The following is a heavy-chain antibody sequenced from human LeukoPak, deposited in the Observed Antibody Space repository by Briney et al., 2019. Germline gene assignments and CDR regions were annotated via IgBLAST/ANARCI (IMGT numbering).Heavy chain of an antibody. Sequence: PGGSLRLSCAASGFTFSSYGMHWVRQAPGKGLEWVAVISYDGSNKYYADSVKGRFTISRDNAKNSLHLQMNSLRPEDTAVYYCARGGAARLHSYTLDYWGQGTLVTVSS. CDR3: ARGGAARLHSYTLDY. D-gene: IGHD6-6*01. CDR2: ISYDGSNK. J-gene: IGHJ4*02. CDR1: GFTFSSYG. V-gene: IGHV3-30*03.